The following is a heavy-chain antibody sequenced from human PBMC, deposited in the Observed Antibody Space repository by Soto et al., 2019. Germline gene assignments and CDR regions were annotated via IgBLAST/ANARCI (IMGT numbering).Heavy chain of an antibody. CDR1: GFTFTSYA. D-gene: IGHD6-13*01. V-gene: IGHV3-23*01. J-gene: IGHJ5*02. CDR2: ISYSGHTT. Sequence: GGSLRLSCAASGFTFTSYAMNWVRQAPGQGLEWVSTISYSGHTTYYADSVKGRFTISRDNSNNMLYLQMDSLRGEDTAVYYCAKGAPLLAAGTWWFDPWGQGTLVTVSS. CDR3: AKGAPLLAAGTWWFDP.